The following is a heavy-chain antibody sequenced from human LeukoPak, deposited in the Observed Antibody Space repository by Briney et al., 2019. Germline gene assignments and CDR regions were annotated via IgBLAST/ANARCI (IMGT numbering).Heavy chain of an antibody. CDR2: IYYSGST. Sequence: PSETLSLTCTVSGGSISSYYWSWIRQPPGKGLEWIGYIYYSGSTNYNPSLKSRVTISVDTSKNQFSLKLSPVTAADTAVYYCARADVLRYFDWLDSGYYFDYWGQGTLVTVSS. J-gene: IGHJ4*02. CDR1: GGSISSYY. D-gene: IGHD3-9*01. V-gene: IGHV4-59*01. CDR3: ARADVLRYFDWLDSGYYFDY.